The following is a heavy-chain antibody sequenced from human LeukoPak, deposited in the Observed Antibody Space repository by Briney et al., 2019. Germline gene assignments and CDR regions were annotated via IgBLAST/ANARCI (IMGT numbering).Heavy chain of an antibody. V-gene: IGHV3-66*01. Sequence: PGGSLRPSCAASGFTVSSNYMSWVRQAPGKGLEWVSVIYSGGSTYYADSVKGRFTISRDNSKNTLYLQMNSLRAEDTAVYYCARDLVSSGWYDAFDIWGQGTMVTVSS. J-gene: IGHJ3*02. D-gene: IGHD6-19*01. CDR2: IYSGGST. CDR1: GFTVSSNY. CDR3: ARDLVSSGWYDAFDI.